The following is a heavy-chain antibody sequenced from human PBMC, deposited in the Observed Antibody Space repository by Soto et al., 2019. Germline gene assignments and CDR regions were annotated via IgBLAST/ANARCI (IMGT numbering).Heavy chain of an antibody. D-gene: IGHD3-10*01. CDR2: IYPGDSDT. V-gene: IGHV5-51*01. CDR3: ARSGRPHYYYYGMDV. Sequence: GESLKISCKGSGYSFTSYWIGWARQMPGKGLEWMGIIYPGDSDTRYSPSFQGQVTISADKSISTAYLQWSSLKASDTAMYYCARSGRPHYYYYGMDVWGQGTTVTVSS. CDR1: GYSFTSYW. J-gene: IGHJ6*02.